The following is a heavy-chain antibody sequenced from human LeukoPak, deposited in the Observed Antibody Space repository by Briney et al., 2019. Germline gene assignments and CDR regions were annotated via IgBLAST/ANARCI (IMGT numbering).Heavy chain of an antibody. Sequence: PGGSPRLSCAASGVTFSSYSMNWVRQAPGKGLEWVSYISSTSNTIYDADSVKGRFTISRDNAKNSLYLQMNSLRAEDTAVYYCARDLSRAARGAFDIWGQGTMVTVS. V-gene: IGHV3-48*01. CDR1: GVTFSSYS. D-gene: IGHD6-6*01. CDR3: ARDLSRAARGAFDI. J-gene: IGHJ3*02. CDR2: ISSTSNTI.